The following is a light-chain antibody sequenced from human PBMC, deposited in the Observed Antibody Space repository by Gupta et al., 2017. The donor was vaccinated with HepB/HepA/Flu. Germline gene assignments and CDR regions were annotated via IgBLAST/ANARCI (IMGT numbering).Light chain of an antibody. CDR3: QSYDSSRSASV. CDR2: ENT. CDR1: SANIGAGYD. J-gene: IGLJ2*01. V-gene: IGLV1-40*01. Sequence: QAVLTQTPSVAGAPGQRVTIYCTGSSANIGAGYDVHWYQQLPGTAPKLLIYENTHRPSGVPDRFSGSTSGTSASLAISGLQAEHEAHYYCQSYDSSRSASVFGGATKLTVL.